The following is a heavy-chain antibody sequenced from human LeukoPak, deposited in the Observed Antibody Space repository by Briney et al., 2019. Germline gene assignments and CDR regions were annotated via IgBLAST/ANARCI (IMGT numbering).Heavy chain of an antibody. CDR1: GITISRSW. V-gene: IGHV3-74*01. D-gene: IGHD1-1*01. CDR3: ARDSPGYLAYDS. Sequence: GGSPRLSCAASGITISRSWMHWVRQAPGKGLVWVSRISNDGSRTSYADSVKGRFTISRDNAKNTLYLQMNSLRAEDTAVYYCARDSPGYLAYDSWGQGTLVTVSS. CDR2: ISNDGSRT. J-gene: IGHJ4*02.